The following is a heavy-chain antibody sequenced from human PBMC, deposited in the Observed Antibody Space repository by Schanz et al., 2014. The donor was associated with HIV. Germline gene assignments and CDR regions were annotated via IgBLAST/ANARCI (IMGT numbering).Heavy chain of an antibody. Sequence: QVQLVESGGGVVQPGRSLRLSCSASGFTFSSNGMHWVRQAPGKGLEWVAIISYDGSNKYYADSVKGRFTISRDNSKNTLYLQMNRLRAEDTAVYYCARDGDYDFWSGYYTGRYYDYWGQGTLVIVSS. J-gene: IGHJ4*02. D-gene: IGHD3-3*01. CDR3: ARDGDYDFWSGYYTGRYYDY. CDR1: GFTFSSNG. V-gene: IGHV3-30*03. CDR2: ISYDGSNK.